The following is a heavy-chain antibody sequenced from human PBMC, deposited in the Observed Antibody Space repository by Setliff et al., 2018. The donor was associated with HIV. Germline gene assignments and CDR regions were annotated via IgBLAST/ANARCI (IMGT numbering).Heavy chain of an antibody. CDR3: ARGRTQWPNYNYFDP. CDR1: GGSSSGDYY. V-gene: IGHV4-61*02. CDR2: IHTSGNT. D-gene: IGHD6-19*01. Sequence: SETLSLTCTVSGGSSSGDYYWTWIRQPAGKGLQWIGRIHTSGNTNYNPSLKSRVTISVDTSKSQFSLKLSSLTAADTAVYYCARGRTQWPNYNYFDPWGLGTLVTVSS. J-gene: IGHJ5*02.